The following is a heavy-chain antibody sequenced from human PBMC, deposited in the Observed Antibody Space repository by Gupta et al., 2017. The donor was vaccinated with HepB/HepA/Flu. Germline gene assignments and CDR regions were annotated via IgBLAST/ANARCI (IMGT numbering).Heavy chain of an antibody. CDR3: ARGVDSSSWYPFDY. D-gene: IGHD6-13*01. J-gene: IGHJ4*02. CDR2: IYTSGST. V-gene: IGHV4-4*07. CDR1: GGSISSSY. Sequence: QVQLQESGPGLVKPSETLSLTCTVSGGSISSSYWSWIRQPAGKGLEWIGRIYTSGSTNYNPSLKSRVTMSVDTSKNQFSLKLSSVTAADTAVYYCARGVDSSSWYPFDYWGQGTLVTVSS.